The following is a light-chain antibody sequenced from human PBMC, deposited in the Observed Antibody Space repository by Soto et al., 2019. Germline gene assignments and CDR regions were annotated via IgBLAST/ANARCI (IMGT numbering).Light chain of an antibody. CDR3: CSYAGSYTFVV. CDR2: DVY. V-gene: IGLV2-11*01. CDR1: SSDVGGYNF. J-gene: IGLJ2*01. Sequence: QSALTQPRSVSGSPGQSVTISCTGTSSDVGGYNFVSWYQQHPGKAPKLIIYDVYKRPSGVPDRFSGSKSGNTASLTISGLQTEDEANFYCCSYAGSYTFVVFGGGTKVTVL.